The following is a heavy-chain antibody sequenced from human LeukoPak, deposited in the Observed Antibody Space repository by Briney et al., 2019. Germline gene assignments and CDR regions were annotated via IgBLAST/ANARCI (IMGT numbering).Heavy chain of an antibody. CDR2: ISYDGNNK. D-gene: IGHD4-17*01. J-gene: IGHJ4*02. CDR1: GFTFSSYP. Sequence: GSLRLSCAASGFTFSSYPMHWVRQAPGKGLEWVAVISYDGNNKFYADSVKGRFTISRDNSQNTLLLQMNSLTTEDTAVYYCARGIGPTVTTLPFDYWGKGTLVTVPS. CDR3: ARGIGPTVTTLPFDY. V-gene: IGHV3-30*14.